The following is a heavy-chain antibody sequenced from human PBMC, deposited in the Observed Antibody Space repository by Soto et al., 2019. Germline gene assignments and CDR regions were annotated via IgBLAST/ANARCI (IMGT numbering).Heavy chain of an antibody. CDR1: GGSVSAYY. V-gene: IGHV4-59*02. CDR3: ARPLPDYYDNTGHFYFDH. CDR2: IYSSGSA. Sequence: PSETLSLTCTVSGGSVSAYYWSWIRQSPGKGLEWVGYIYSSGSATYNPSLQSRVTMSVDASKNQFSLKMSSVTAADTAVYYCARPLPDYYDNTGHFYFDHWGQGTLVTVSS. D-gene: IGHD3-22*01. J-gene: IGHJ4*02.